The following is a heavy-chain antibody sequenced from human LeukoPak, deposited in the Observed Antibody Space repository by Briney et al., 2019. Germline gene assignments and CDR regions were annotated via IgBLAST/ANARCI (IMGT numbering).Heavy chain of an antibody. V-gene: IGHV3-23*01. Sequence: PGGSLRLSCAASGFTFSGYWMHWVRQAPGQGLEWVSVISVSGHTTNYADSVRGRFTISRDDSKNTLYLQMNSLRTEDTAVYYCASAVSSVKYFDYWGQGTLVTVSS. J-gene: IGHJ4*02. D-gene: IGHD2/OR15-2a*01. CDR2: ISVSGHTT. CDR1: GFTFSGYW. CDR3: ASAVSSVKYFDY.